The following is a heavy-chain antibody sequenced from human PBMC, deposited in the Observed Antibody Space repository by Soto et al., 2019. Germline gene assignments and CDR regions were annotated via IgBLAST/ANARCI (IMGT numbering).Heavy chain of an antibody. Sequence: QRLSCAASGFNVGAFAVNWVRQAPGKGLEWVSGISVSDAFIYYADSVRGRFSISRDASENILYLQMNSLRVDDTALYYCTRETVAGITGLDYWGPGTLVTVSS. D-gene: IGHD1-20*01. CDR1: GFNVGAFA. J-gene: IGHJ4*02. V-gene: IGHV3-23*01. CDR2: ISVSDAFI. CDR3: TRETVAGITGLDY.